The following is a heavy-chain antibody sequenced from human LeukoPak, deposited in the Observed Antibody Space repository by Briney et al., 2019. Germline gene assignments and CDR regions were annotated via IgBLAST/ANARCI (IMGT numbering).Heavy chain of an antibody. J-gene: IGHJ4*02. V-gene: IGHV3-7*03. CDR2: IKQDGSET. CDR3: ARAFSYPTGYFDY. D-gene: IGHD1-26*01. CDR1: GFTFSNYW. Sequence: PGGSLRLSCAASGFTFSNYWMSWVRQDPGKGLEWLAIIKQDGSETYYLDSVKGRFTTSRDNAKDSLYLQMNSLRADDTAVYYCARAFSYPTGYFDYWGQGTLVTVSS.